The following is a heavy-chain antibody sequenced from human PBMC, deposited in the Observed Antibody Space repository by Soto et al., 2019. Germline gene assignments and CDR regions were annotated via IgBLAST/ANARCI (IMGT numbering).Heavy chain of an antibody. CDR2: ISSSSSYI. CDR1: GFTFSSYS. J-gene: IGHJ4*02. CDR3: ARDGGFLEPNNYFDY. D-gene: IGHD3-3*01. V-gene: IGHV3-21*01. Sequence: GGSLRLSCAASGFTFSSYSMNWVRQAPGKGLEWVSSISSSSSYIYYADSVKGRFTISRDNAKNSLYLQMNSLRAEDTAVYYCARDGGFLEPNNYFDYWGQGTLVTVSS.